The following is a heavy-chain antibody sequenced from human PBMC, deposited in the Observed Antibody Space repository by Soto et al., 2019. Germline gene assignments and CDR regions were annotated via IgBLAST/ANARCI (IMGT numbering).Heavy chain of an antibody. D-gene: IGHD2-2*01. CDR2: INAGNGDT. CDR1: GYTFTSYA. CDR3: ARGVVVPAAIVYYYYYMDV. V-gene: IGHV1-3*01. J-gene: IGHJ6*03. Sequence: ASAKVSSKAPGYTFTSYAMHWVRQAPGQRLDWMGWINAGNGDTKDSQKFQGRVTITRDTSGSTGYMELSSLRSEDTAVYYCARGVVVPAAIVYYYYYMDVWGKGTTVTVSS.